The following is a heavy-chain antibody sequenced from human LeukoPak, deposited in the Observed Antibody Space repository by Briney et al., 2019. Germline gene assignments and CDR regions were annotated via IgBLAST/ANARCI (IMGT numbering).Heavy chain of an antibody. Sequence: SVKVSCKASGGTFSSYAINWVRQAPGQGLEWMGRIIPIFGTANYAQKFQGRVTITTDESTSTAYMDLSSLRSEDTAVYCCARGGDTSGYYLAYFDYWGQGTLVTVSS. J-gene: IGHJ4*02. CDR1: GGTFSSYA. D-gene: IGHD3-22*01. V-gene: IGHV1-69*05. CDR3: ARGGDTSGYYLAYFDY. CDR2: IIPIFGTA.